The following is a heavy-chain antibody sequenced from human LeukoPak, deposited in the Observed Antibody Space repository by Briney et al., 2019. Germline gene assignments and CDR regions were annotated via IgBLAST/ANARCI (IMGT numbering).Heavy chain of an antibody. D-gene: IGHD1-26*01. Sequence: SETLSLTCTVSGDSLSSSTYYWGWVRQPPGKGLEWIGSIYYSGSTYYNPSLKSRVTISVDTSKNKFSLKLNSVTAADTAVYYCARPAYRGSYYDAFDIWGQGTMVTVSS. V-gene: IGHV4-39*01. J-gene: IGHJ3*02. CDR1: GDSLSSSTYY. CDR2: IYYSGST. CDR3: ARPAYRGSYYDAFDI.